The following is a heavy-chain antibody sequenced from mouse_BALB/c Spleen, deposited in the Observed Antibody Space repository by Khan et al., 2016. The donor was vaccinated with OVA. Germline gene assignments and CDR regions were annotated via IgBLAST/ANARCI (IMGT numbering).Heavy chain of an antibody. Sequence: VQLKESGPELMRPGASVKISCKASGYSFSTYYIHWVTRSHGKTLEWIGYIDPFNGGSTYNQKFKGKATLNVDKSSSTAYMHLTSLTSEDSAVYYCARHGSTAWFAYWGQGTLVTVSA. D-gene: IGHD1-1*01. CDR1: GYSFSTYY. CDR2: IDPFNGGS. V-gene: IGHV1S135*01. J-gene: IGHJ3*01. CDR3: ARHGSTAWFAY.